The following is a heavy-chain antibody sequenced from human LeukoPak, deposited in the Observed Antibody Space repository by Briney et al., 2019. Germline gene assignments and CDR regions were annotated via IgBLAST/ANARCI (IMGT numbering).Heavy chain of an antibody. J-gene: IGHJ4*02. CDR2: VNIDGSST. Sequence: PGGSLRLSCAASGFSLSNYWMHWVRQAPGKGLVWVSRVNIDGSSTTYADSVKGRFTISRDNAKNTVYLQMNSLRVEDTAVYYCARLGTVGAMIDYWGQGTLVTVSS. V-gene: IGHV3-74*01. CDR3: ARLGTVGAMIDY. CDR1: GFSLSNYW. D-gene: IGHD2-2*01.